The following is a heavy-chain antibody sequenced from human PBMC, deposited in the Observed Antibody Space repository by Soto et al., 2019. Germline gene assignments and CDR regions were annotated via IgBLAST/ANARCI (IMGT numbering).Heavy chain of an antibody. CDR3: ARGSYFDY. CDR1: GFTVSSND. J-gene: IGHJ4*02. Sequence: GGSLRLSCVASGFTVSSNDMSWVRQAPGKGLEWVSVIYSGGSTYYADSVKGRFTISRDNSKNTLYLQMNSLRAEDTAVYYCARGSYFDYWGQGTLVTVSS. V-gene: IGHV3-66*01. CDR2: IYSGGST.